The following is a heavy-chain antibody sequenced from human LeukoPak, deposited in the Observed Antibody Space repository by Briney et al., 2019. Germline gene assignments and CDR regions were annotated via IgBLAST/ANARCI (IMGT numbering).Heavy chain of an antibody. Sequence: PSETLSLTCTVSGGSISSYYWSWIRQPPGKGLEWIGYIYHNGGTNYNPSLQSRLTISIDTSKNQFSLKLSSVTAADTAVYYCARHLRAVAGGRYFDYWGQGTQVTVSS. CDR1: GGSISSYY. J-gene: IGHJ4*02. V-gene: IGHV4-59*08. CDR2: IYHNGGT. D-gene: IGHD6-19*01. CDR3: ARHLRAVAGGRYFDY.